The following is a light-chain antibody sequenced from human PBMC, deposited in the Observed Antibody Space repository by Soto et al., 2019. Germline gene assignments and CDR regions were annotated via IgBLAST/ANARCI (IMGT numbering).Light chain of an antibody. Sequence: DIQMTQSPSSLSASVGDRVTITCRARQGISNYLAWYQQKPGKVPKLLIYAASTLQSGVPSRFSGSGSGTDCTLTISSLQPEDVATYYFQKYNSAPFTFGPGTPLDIK. CDR1: QGISNY. CDR2: AAS. J-gene: IGKJ3*01. CDR3: QKYNSAPFT. V-gene: IGKV1-27*01.